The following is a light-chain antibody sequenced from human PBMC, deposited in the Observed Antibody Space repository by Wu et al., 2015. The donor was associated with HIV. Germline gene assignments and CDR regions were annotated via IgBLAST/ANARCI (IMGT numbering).Light chain of an antibody. Sequence: MVMTQSPATLSVSPGERATLSCRASKSVESDLVWYQQKPGQAPKIIIYGASTRATGIPARFSGRGSGTVFTLTIGGLRSDDVAVYFCQQYTGFPPLTFGGGTRIEIK. CDR3: QQYTGFPPLT. J-gene: IGKJ4*01. V-gene: IGKV3-15*01. CDR2: GAS. CDR1: KSVESD.